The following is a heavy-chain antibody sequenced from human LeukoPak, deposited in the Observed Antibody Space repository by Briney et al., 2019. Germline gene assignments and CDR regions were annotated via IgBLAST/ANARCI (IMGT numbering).Heavy chain of an antibody. J-gene: IGHJ1*01. CDR2: TNQDGSEK. CDR1: GFTFRNYL. Sequence: PGGPLRLSCVASGFTFRNYLMSWVRLAPGKGLEWVANTNQDGSEKYYLDSVKGRFTISRDNAKNSLYLQMNSLRAEDTAVYYCARELVVGPAEYFQDWGQGTLVTVSS. CDR3: ARELVVGPAEYFQD. D-gene: IGHD2-8*02. V-gene: IGHV3-7*01.